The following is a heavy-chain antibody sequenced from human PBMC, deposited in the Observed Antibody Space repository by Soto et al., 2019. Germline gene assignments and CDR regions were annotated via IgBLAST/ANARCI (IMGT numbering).Heavy chain of an antibody. V-gene: IGHV5-10-1*01. CDR2: IGPSDSYT. CDR3: AVGSSIAAAGTDY. CDR1: GYSFTSYW. Sequence: GESLKISCKGSGYSFTSYWISWVRQMPGKGLEWMGRIGPSDSYTNYSPSFQGHATISADKSISTAYLQWSSLKASDTAMYYCAVGSSIAAAGTDYWGQGTLVTVSS. J-gene: IGHJ4*02. D-gene: IGHD6-13*01.